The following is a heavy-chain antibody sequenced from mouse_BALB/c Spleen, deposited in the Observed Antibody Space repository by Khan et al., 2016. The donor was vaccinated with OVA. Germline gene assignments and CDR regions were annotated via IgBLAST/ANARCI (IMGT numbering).Heavy chain of an antibody. CDR3: ARMARK. CDR1: GLNIKDTY. CDR2: IDPPMGNT. J-gene: IGHJ2*01. V-gene: IGHV14-3*02. Sequence: EVQLQQSGAELVKLGATGKLSCTASGLNIKDTYMHWLKQWPEQGRDWFGRIDPPMGNTIYDPKFRGKATITADTSSNTAYLQFSSLSAEDTAVYYCARMARKWGQGTTLTVSS.